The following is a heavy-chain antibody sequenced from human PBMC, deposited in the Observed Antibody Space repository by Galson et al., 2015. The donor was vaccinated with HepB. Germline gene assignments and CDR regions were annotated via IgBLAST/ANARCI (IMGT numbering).Heavy chain of an antibody. Sequence: QSGAEVKKPGESLTISCKVSGSTYWIAWVRQMPGKGLEWMGIIYLGDSDARYSPAFQGQVTISDDKSISTDYLQWSSLKDSDTAMYFCATRASGGTAFYAFDIWGQGTMVTVSS. CDR3: ATRASGGTAFYAFDI. V-gene: IGHV5-51*03. CDR2: IYLGDSDA. J-gene: IGHJ3*02. D-gene: IGHD2-15*01. CDR1: GSTYW.